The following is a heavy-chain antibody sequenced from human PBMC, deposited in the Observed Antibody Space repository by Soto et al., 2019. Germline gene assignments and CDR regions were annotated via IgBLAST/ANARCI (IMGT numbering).Heavy chain of an antibody. V-gene: IGHV4-59*01. CDR2: IYYSGST. J-gene: IGHJ6*03. CDR1: GGSISSYY. D-gene: IGHD5-12*01. CDR3: ASRRTEMNIVATIMDYYYMDV. Sequence: PSETLSLTCTVSGGSISSYYWSWIRQPPGKGLEWIGYIYYSGSTNYNPSLKSRVTISVDTSKNQFSLKLSSVTAADTAVYYCASRRTEMNIVATIMDYYYMDVWGKGTTVTVSS.